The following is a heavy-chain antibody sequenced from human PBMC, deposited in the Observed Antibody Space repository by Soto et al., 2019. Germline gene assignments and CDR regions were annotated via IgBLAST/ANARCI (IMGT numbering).Heavy chain of an antibody. V-gene: IGHV6-1*01. CDR2: TYYRSKWYN. J-gene: IGHJ6*02. CDR3: ARELLWFGEGRYGMDV. CDR1: GDSVSSNSAA. Sequence: PSQTLSLTCAISGDSVSSNSAAWNWIRPSPSRGLEWLGRTYYRSKWYNDYAVSVKSRITINPDTSKNQFSLQLNSVTPEDTAVYYCARELLWFGEGRYGMDVWGQGTTVTVSS. D-gene: IGHD3-10*01.